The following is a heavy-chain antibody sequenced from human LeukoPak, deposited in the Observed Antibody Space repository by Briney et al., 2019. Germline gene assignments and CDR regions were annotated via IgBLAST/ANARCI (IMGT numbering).Heavy chain of an antibody. CDR2: ISSSSSTI. D-gene: IGHD5-18*01. CDR1: GFTFSSYS. Sequence: QSGGSLRLSCAASGFTFSSYSMNWVRQAPGKGLEWVSYISSSSSTIYYADSVKGRFTISRDNAKNSLYLQMNSLRAEDTAVYYCARDPGGYSYGYDLWGQGTLVTVFS. J-gene: IGHJ5*02. V-gene: IGHV3-48*01. CDR3: ARDPGGYSYGYDL.